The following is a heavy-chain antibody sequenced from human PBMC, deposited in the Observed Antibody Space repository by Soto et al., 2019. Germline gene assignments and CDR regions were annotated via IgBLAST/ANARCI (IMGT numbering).Heavy chain of an antibody. Sequence: QVQLQESGPGLVKPSQTLSLTCTVSGGSISSGDYYWSWIRQPPGKGLEWIGYIYYSGSTYYNPSLKSRFTISVDTSKNQFSLKLSSVTAADTAVYYCARVGGFGATTIDYWGQGTLVTVSS. J-gene: IGHJ4*02. CDR3: ARVGGFGATTIDY. D-gene: IGHD3-10*01. CDR2: IYYSGST. CDR1: GGSISSGDYY. V-gene: IGHV4-30-4*01.